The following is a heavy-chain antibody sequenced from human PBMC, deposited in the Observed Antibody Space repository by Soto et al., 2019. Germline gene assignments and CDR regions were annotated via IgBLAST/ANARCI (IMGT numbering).Heavy chain of an antibody. V-gene: IGHV3-13*01. CDR2: IGTAGDT. Sequence: GGSLRLSCAASGFTFSSYDMHWVRQATGIGLEWVSAIGTAGDTYYPGSVKGRFTISRENAKNSLYLQMNSLRAGDTAVYYCARSPPLGYCSGGSCYSGDMDVWGKGTTVTVSS. CDR3: ARSPPLGYCSGGSCYSGDMDV. CDR1: GFTFSSYD. J-gene: IGHJ6*03. D-gene: IGHD2-15*01.